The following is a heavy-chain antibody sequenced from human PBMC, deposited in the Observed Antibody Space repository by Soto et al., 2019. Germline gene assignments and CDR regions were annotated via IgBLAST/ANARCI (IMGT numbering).Heavy chain of an antibody. Sequence: GGSLRLSCAASGFTFSSYAMSWVRQAPGKGLEWASAISVSGGSTYYADSVKGRFTISRDNSKNTLYLQMNSLRAEDTAVYYCAKDTVVITDCWGQGTLVTVSS. CDR3: AKDTVVITDC. D-gene: IGHD3-22*01. J-gene: IGHJ4*02. CDR2: ISVSGGST. CDR1: GFTFSSYA. V-gene: IGHV3-23*01.